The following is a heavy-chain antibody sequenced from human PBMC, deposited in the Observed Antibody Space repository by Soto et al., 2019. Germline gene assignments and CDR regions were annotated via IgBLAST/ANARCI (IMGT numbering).Heavy chain of an antibody. CDR3: VKDHLMNTVTTGGY. CDR1: GLTFSNYA. J-gene: IGHJ4*02. V-gene: IGHV3-23*01. CDR2: MSGSSSTT. D-gene: IGHD4-17*01. Sequence: EVRLLESGGGLVKPGGSLRLSCATSGLTFSNYAMSWVRQAPGGGLEWVSSMSGSSSTTYYADSVRGRFTISRDRSKNTLYLQMNTLRPEDTAVYYCVKDHLMNTVTTGGYWGQGTLVTVSS.